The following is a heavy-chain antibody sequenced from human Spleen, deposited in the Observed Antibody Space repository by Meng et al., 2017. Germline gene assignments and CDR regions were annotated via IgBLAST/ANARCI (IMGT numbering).Heavy chain of an antibody. J-gene: IGHJ6*02. CDR3: ARGEGGSSGFPYYGLDV. V-gene: IGHV3-7*01. CDR1: GITFTSYW. D-gene: IGHD3-22*01. Sequence: GESLKTSCAASGITFTSYWILWVRQDPGKGLEWVANIKQDGSEKYYVDSVKGRFTISRDNAKNSLYLQMNSLRAEDTAVYYCARGEGGSSGFPYYGLDVWGQGTTVTVSS. CDR2: IKQDGSEK.